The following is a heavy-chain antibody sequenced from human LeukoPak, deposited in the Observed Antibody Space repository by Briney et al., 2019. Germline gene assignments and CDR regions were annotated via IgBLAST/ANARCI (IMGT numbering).Heavy chain of an antibody. CDR1: GCSSTSYW. D-gene: IGHD5-12*01. Sequence: GESPQISCKASGCSSTSYWIGCVRQLPAKRLQWMGIIYPCDSSTKYSPSFQGQVTISADKSINTAYLQWSSLKASDTAMYYCATLCGYSGYDFHYWGQGTLVTVSS. J-gene: IGHJ4*02. V-gene: IGHV5-51*01. CDR2: IYPCDSST. CDR3: ATLCGYSGYDFHY.